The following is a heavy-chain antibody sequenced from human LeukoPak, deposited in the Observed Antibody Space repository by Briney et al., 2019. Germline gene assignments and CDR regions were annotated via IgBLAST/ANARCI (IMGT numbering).Heavy chain of an antibody. J-gene: IGHJ4*02. CDR2: ISGSGGNT. CDR1: GFTFSSYA. CDR3: ARRLSGRVDS. V-gene: IGHV3-23*01. Sequence: PGGSLRLSCAASGFTFSSYAMSWVRQAPGEGLEWVSIISGSGGNTYYADSVKGRFIISRDNSKNTLYLQMNSLRAEDTAVYYCARRLSGRVDSWGQGTLVTVSS. D-gene: IGHD2-15*01.